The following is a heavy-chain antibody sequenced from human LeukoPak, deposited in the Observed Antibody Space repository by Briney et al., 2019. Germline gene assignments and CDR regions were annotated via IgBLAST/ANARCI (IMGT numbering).Heavy chain of an antibody. CDR1: GFTFSSYG. CDR3: AKDFDIVVVTAEGYFDY. V-gene: IGHV3-30*18. CDR2: ISYDGSNK. Sequence: GGSLRPSCAASGFTFSSYGMHWVRQAPGKGLEWVAVISYDGSNKYYADSVKGRFTISRDNSKNTLYLQMNSLRAEDTAVYYCAKDFDIVVVTAEGYFDYWGQGTLVTVSS. D-gene: IGHD2-21*02. J-gene: IGHJ4*02.